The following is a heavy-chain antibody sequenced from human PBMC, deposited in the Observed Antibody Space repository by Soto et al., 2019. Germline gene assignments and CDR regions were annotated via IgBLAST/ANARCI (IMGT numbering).Heavy chain of an antibody. D-gene: IGHD3-22*01. Sequence: PSETLSLTCVVSGYSISSGYYWAWVRQPPGKELEWIGSIYHSGKTYYKPSLRSRVTVSVDTSKNQFSMKLISVTAADTAVYYCARDKRVTLIGGWFDPWGQGTLVTVSS. CDR2: IYHSGKT. CDR1: GYSISSGYY. J-gene: IGHJ5*02. CDR3: ARDKRVTLIGGWFDP. V-gene: IGHV4-38-2*02.